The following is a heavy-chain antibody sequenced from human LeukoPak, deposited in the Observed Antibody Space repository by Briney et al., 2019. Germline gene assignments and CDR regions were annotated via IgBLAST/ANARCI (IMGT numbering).Heavy chain of an antibody. CDR2: INHSGST. CDR3: ASGRRADY. Sequence: SETLSLTCAVYGGSFSGYYWSWIRQPPGKGLEWIGEINHSGSTNYNPSLKSRVTISVDTSKNQFSLKLSSVTAADTAVYYCASGRRADYWGQGTLVAVSS. J-gene: IGHJ4*02. CDR1: GGSFSGYY. V-gene: IGHV4-34*01.